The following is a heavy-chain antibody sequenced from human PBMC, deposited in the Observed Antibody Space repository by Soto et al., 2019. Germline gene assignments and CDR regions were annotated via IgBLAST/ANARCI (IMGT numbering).Heavy chain of an antibody. Sequence: ETLSLTCAIYGASLGGFHWTWLRQAPGKGLEWIGELIHGGSTNYNPSLKSRVSFSLDTSKNQFSLHLMSVTAADTAVYYCARSPLGYDYVRQTWREVGDSFDIWGRGTMVTVSS. CDR3: ARSPLGYDYVRQTWREVGDSFDI. CDR1: GASLGGFH. CDR2: LIHGGST. V-gene: IGHV4-34*12. J-gene: IGHJ3*02. D-gene: IGHD3-16*01.